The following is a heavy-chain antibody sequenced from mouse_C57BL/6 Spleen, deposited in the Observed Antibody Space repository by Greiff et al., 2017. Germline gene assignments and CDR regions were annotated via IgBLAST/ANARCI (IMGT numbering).Heavy chain of an antibody. D-gene: IGHD2-3*01. CDR1: GFTFSSYT. V-gene: IGHV5-9*01. J-gene: IGHJ3*01. CDR3: ARPYDGYYAY. Sequence: EVHLVESGGGLVKPGGSLKLSCAASGFTFSSYTMSWVRQTPEKRLEWVATISGGGGNTYYPDSVKGRFTISRDNAKNTLYLQMSSLRSEDTALYYCARPYDGYYAYWGQGTLVTVSA. CDR2: ISGGGGNT.